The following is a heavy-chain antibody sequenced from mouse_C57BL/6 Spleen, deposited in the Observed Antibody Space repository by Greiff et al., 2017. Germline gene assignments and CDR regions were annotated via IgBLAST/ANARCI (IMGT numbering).Heavy chain of an antibody. CDR3: ARAYLEYDGSPDNAMDY. Sequence: VQLQQPGAELVMPGASVKLSCKASGYTFTSYWMHWVKQRPGQGLEWIGEIDPSDSYTNYNQKFKGKSTLTVDKSSSTAYMQNNSLTSEDSADYYLARAYLEYDGSPDNAMDYWGQGTSVTVSS. J-gene: IGHJ4*01. CDR2: IDPSDSYT. CDR1: GYTFTSYW. V-gene: IGHV1-69*01. D-gene: IGHD2-3*01.